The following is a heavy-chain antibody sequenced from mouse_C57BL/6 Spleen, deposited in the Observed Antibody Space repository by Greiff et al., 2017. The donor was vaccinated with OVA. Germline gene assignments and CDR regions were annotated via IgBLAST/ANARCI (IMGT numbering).Heavy chain of an antibody. CDR2: IYPGSGST. V-gene: IGHV1-55*01. D-gene: IGHD1-1*01. J-gene: IGHJ4*01. CDR1: GYTFTSYW. Sequence: QVQLQQPGAELVKPGASVKMSCKASGYTFTSYWITWVKQRPGQGLEWIGDIYPGSGSTNYNEKFKSKATLTVDTSSSTAYMQLSSLTSEDSAVYYCARRTVVVSPGAMDYWGQGTSVTVSS. CDR3: ARRTVVVSPGAMDY.